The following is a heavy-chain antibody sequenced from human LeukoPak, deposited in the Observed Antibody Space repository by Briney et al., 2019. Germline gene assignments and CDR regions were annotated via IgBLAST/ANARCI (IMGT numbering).Heavy chain of an antibody. CDR3: AKRWGSTSYNYYYYMDV. CDR2: IYYSGST. CDR1: GGSISSSSYY. V-gene: IGHV4-61*05. J-gene: IGHJ6*03. Sequence: SETLSLTCTVSGGSISSSSYYWGWIRQPPGKGLEWIGYIYYSGSTNYNPSLKSRVTISVDTSKNQFSLKLRSVTAADTAVYYCAKRWGSTSYNYYYYMDVWGKGTTVTISS. D-gene: IGHD2-2*01.